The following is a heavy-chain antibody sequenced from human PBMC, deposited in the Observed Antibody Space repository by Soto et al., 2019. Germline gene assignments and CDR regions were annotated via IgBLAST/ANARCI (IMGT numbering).Heavy chain of an antibody. J-gene: IGHJ5*02. D-gene: IGHD2-2*01. CDR3: ARHLGDCISTSCYEYNWFDP. Sequence: PGESLKISCKGSGYSFTSYWIGWVRQMPGKGLEWMGIIYPGDSDTRYSPSFQGQVTISADKSISTAYLQWSSLKASDTAMYYCARHLGDCISTSCYEYNWFDPWGQGTLVTVS. CDR1: GYSFTSYW. V-gene: IGHV5-51*01. CDR2: IYPGDSDT.